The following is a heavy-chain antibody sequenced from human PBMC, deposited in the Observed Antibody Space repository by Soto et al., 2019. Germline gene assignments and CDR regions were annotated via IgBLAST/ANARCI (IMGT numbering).Heavy chain of an antibody. CDR3: ARVSQCSGGSRYHSDY. D-gene: IGHD2-15*01. V-gene: IGHV3-48*01. Sequence: PGGSLRLSCAVSGFTFSTYNMNWVRQAPGKGLEWVSYISSSGGTIYYADSVKGRFTISRDNAKNSLYLQMDSLRAEDTAVYYCARVSQCSGGSRYHSDYWGQGTLVTVSS. CDR1: GFTFSTYN. CDR2: ISSSGGTI. J-gene: IGHJ4*02.